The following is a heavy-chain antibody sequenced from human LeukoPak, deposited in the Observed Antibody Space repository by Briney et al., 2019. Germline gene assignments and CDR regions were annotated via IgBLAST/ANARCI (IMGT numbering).Heavy chain of an antibody. CDR2: ISSSSSTI. J-gene: IGHJ6*03. Sequence: GGSLRLSCAASGFTFSSYSMNWVRQAPGKGLEWVSYISSSSSTIYYADSVKGRFTISRDNAKNSLYLQMNSLRAEDTAVYYCARDNTVTTNYYYYYYRDVWGKGTTVTVSS. D-gene: IGHD4-11*01. V-gene: IGHV3-48*04. CDR1: GFTFSSYS. CDR3: ARDNTVTTNYYYYYYRDV.